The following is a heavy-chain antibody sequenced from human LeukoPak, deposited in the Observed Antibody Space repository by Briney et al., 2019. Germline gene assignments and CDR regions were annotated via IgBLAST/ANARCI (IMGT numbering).Heavy chain of an antibody. J-gene: IGHJ5*02. CDR2: INHSGST. CDR1: GFTSSSYW. Sequence: PGGSLRLSCAASGFTSSSYWMSWVRLAPGKGLEWIGEINHSGSTNYNPSLKSRVTISVDTSKNQFSLKLSSVTAADTAVYYCARGPSKGGIAAAVPWGQGTLVTVSS. D-gene: IGHD6-13*01. CDR3: ARGPSKGGIAAAVP. V-gene: IGHV4-34*01.